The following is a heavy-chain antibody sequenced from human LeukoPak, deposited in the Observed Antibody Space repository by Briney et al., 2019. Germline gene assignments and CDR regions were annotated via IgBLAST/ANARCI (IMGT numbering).Heavy chain of an antibody. V-gene: IGHV4-61*08. CDR3: ARVRDRSSYFYDLDY. Sequence: PSETLSLTCTVSGGSISSGDYYWSWIRQPPGKGLEWIGCIHYSGSTNYNPSLKSRVTISIDTSKNQFSLKLSSVTAADTAVYYCARVRDRSSYFYDLDYWGQGTLVTVSS. D-gene: IGHD3-22*01. CDR1: GGSISSGDYY. CDR2: IHYSGST. J-gene: IGHJ4*02.